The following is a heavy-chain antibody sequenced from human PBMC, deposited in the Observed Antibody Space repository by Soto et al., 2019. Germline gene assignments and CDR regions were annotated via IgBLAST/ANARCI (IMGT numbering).Heavy chain of an antibody. CDR3: ARVPGNVVVPAARGAFDI. CDR1: GGSISSGGYY. D-gene: IGHD2-2*01. V-gene: IGHV4-31*03. CDR2: IYYSGST. J-gene: IGHJ3*02. Sequence: SETLSLTCTVSGGSISSGGYYWSWIRRHPGKGLEWIGYIYYSGSTYYNPSLKSRVTISVDTSKNQFSLKLSSVTAADTAVYYCARVPGNVVVPAARGAFDIWGQGTMVTVSS.